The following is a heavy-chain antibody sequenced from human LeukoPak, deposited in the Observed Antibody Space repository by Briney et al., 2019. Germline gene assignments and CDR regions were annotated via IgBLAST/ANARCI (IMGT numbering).Heavy chain of an antibody. D-gene: IGHD4-17*01. J-gene: IGHJ6*03. Sequence: ASVKVSCKASGYTFTGYYMHWVRQAPGQGLEWMGRINPNSGGTNYAQKFQGRVTMTRDTSISTAYMELSRLRSDDTAVYYCAIIQLTTVTTGYYYYYMDVWGKGTTVTVSS. V-gene: IGHV1-2*06. CDR1: GYTFTGYY. CDR3: AIIQLTTVTTGYYYYYMDV. CDR2: INPNSGGT.